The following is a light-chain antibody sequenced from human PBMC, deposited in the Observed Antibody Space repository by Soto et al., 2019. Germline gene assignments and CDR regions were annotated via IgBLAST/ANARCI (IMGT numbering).Light chain of an antibody. CDR1: QGISNW. Sequence: DIQMTQSPSSVSASVGDRVTITCRASQGISNWLAWYQQKPGKAPKLLIYDASSSKSGVPSRFSGSWSGTEFTLAISSLHPDDLATSYCQQYDSYAPLTFGGGTKVDIK. J-gene: IGKJ4*01. CDR3: QQYDSYAPLT. V-gene: IGKV1-5*01. CDR2: DAS.